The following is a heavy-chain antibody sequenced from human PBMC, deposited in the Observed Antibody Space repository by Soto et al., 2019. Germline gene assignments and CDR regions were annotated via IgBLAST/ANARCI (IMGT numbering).Heavy chain of an antibody. CDR2: INAGNGNT. V-gene: IGHV1-3*01. CDR3: ARGSSSPTGYYYYGMDV. Sequence: GASVKVSCKASGDTFTSYAMHCVRQAPGQRLEWMGWINAGNGNTKYSQKFQGRVTITRDTSASTAYMELSSLRSEDTAVYYCARGSSSPTGYYYYGMDVWGQGTTVTVSS. D-gene: IGHD6-6*01. CDR1: GDTFTSYA. J-gene: IGHJ6*02.